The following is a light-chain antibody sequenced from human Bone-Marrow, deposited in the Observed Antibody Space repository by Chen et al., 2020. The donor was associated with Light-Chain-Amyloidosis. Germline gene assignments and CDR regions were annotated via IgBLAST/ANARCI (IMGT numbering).Light chain of an antibody. J-gene: IGLJ3*02. V-gene: IGLV2-14*01. Sequence: QSALTQPASVSGSPGQSITISCTGTSSDVGGYNYVSWYQQHPGKAPKLMIYDVSNRPSGVSKRFSGSKSGNTSSLTISGLQAVDEADYYCSSYTSSSTRVFGGGTKLPVL. CDR1: SSDVGGYNY. CDR2: DVS. CDR3: SSYTSSSTRV.